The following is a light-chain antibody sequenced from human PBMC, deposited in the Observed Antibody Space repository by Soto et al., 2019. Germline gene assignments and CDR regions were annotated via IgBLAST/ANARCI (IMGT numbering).Light chain of an antibody. CDR1: QSVSSGY. J-gene: IGKJ1*01. CDR3: QQYGTSPWT. CDR2: GAS. Sequence: DIVLTQSPGTLYLSPGDRATLPCRASQSVSSGYLAWYQQRPGQAPRLLIYGASTRATGIPDRFSGSGSGTDFTLTISRLEPEDFAVYYCQQYGTSPWTFGQGTKVDIK. V-gene: IGKV3-20*01.